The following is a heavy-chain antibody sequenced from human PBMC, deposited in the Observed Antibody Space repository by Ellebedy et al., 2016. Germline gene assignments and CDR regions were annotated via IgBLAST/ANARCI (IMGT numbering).Heavy chain of an antibody. CDR1: GNTFTSYD. V-gene: IGHV1-8*01. D-gene: IGHD6-19*01. J-gene: IGHJ4*02. CDR2: MNPKSGNT. Sequence: ASVKVSCKASGNTFTSYDINWVRQAPGQGLEWMGWMNPKSGNTGSAQKFQGRLTMTRNTSISTAYMEMRTLRSDDTAVYYCAKTATYSIAVGATRGGYFDSWGQGTLVIVSS. CDR3: AKTATYSIAVGATRGGYFDS.